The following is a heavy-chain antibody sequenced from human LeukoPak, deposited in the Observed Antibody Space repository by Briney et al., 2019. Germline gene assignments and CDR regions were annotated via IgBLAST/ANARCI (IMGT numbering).Heavy chain of an antibody. Sequence: ASVKVSCKASGYTFTSYYMNWVRQAPGQGLEWMEWINPNSGGTNYAQKFQGRVTMTRDTSISTAYMELSRLRSDDTAVYYCAREGYCSSTSCFDAFDIWGQGTMVTVSS. CDR1: GYTFTSYY. D-gene: IGHD2-2*01. CDR2: INPNSGGT. CDR3: AREGYCSSTSCFDAFDI. J-gene: IGHJ3*02. V-gene: IGHV1-2*02.